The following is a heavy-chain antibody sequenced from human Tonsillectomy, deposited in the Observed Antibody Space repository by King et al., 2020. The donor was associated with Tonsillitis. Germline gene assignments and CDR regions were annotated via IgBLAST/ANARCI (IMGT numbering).Heavy chain of an antibody. CDR2: IYYSGDT. D-gene: IGHD3-10*01. CDR3: ARPLYFYGSGSYPWFDP. J-gene: IGHJ5*02. Sequence: PESGPRLVKPSETLSLTCTVSGGSISGSRYYWGWIRQPPGKGLEWIATIYYSGDTYYNPSLKSRVTISVDTFKNQFSLKLSSVTAADTAVYYCARPLYFYGSGSYPWFDPWGQGALVTVSS. CDR1: GGSISGSRYY. V-gene: IGHV4-39*01.